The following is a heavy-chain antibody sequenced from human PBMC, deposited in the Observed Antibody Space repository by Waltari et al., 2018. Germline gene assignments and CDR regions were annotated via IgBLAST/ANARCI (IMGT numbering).Heavy chain of an antibody. CDR1: GYSISSGYY. CDR2: IYHSGST. Sequence: QVQLQESGPGLVKPSETLSLTCAVSGYSISSGYYWGWIRQPPGKGLEWIGIIYHSGSTSYHPSLKSRVTISVDTSKSQFSLKLSSVTAADTAVYYCARRPVTTFYARGAYYFDYWGQGTLVTVSS. J-gene: IGHJ4*02. CDR3: ARRPVTTFYARGAYYFDY. D-gene: IGHD4-17*01. V-gene: IGHV4-38-2*01.